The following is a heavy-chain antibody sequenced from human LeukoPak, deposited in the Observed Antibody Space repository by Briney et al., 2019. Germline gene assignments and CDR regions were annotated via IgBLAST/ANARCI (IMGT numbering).Heavy chain of an antibody. Sequence: GESLKISCKGSGYSFTSYYIGWVRQMPGKGLGWMGIIYPGDSDTTYSPSFQGQFTISADKSISTAYLQCSSLKASDTAIYYCARAYSSGWYDYWGQGTLVTVSS. D-gene: IGHD6-19*01. CDR1: GYSFTSYY. J-gene: IGHJ4*02. V-gene: IGHV5-51*01. CDR3: ARAYSSGWYDY. CDR2: IYPGDSDT.